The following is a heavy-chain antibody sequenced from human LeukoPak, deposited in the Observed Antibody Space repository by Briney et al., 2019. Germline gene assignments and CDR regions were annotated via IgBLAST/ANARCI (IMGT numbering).Heavy chain of an antibody. J-gene: IGHJ6*02. CDR3: ARGNGDYAYYYGMDV. V-gene: IGHV1-8*01. Sequence: ASVKVSCKASGYTFTSYDINWVRQATGQGLEWMGWMNPNSGNTGYAQKIQGRVTMTRNTSISTAYMELSSLRSEDTAVYYCARGNGDYAYYYGMDVWGQGTTVTVSS. CDR1: GYTFTSYD. CDR2: MNPNSGNT. D-gene: IGHD4-17*01.